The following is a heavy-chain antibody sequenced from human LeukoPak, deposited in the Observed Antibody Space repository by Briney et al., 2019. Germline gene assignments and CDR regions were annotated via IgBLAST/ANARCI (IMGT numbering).Heavy chain of an antibody. D-gene: IGHD3-3*01. CDR2: IKQDGSEK. CDR3: ARDYYDFWSGYYTPSPIYYYYYGMDV. V-gene: IGHV3-7*05. Sequence: PGGSLRLSCAASGFTFSSYWVSWVRQAPGKGLEWVANIKQDGSEKYYVDSVKGRFTISRDNAKNSLYLQMNSLRAEDTAVYYCARDYYDFWSGYYTPSPIYYYYYGMDVWGQGTTVTVSS. J-gene: IGHJ6*02. CDR1: GFTFSSYW.